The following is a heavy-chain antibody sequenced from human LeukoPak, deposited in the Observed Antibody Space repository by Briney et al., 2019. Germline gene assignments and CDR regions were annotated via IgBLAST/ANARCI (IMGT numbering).Heavy chain of an antibody. D-gene: IGHD2-2*02. CDR1: GFTFDDYA. Sequence: PGRSLRLSCAASGFTFDDYAMHWVRQAPGKGLEWVSLIYSGGSTFYADSVKGRFTISRDNSKNTLYLQINSLRADDTAVYYCARGIVVVPAAIGGAFDIWGQGTMVTVSS. CDR3: ARGIVVVPAAIGGAFDI. V-gene: IGHV3-53*01. CDR2: IYSGGST. J-gene: IGHJ3*02.